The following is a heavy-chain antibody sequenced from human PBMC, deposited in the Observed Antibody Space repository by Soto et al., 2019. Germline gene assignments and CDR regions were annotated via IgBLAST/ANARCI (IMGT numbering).Heavy chain of an antibody. CDR2: ISGSAVGT. CDR3: AKDIGSGSYYNIGSGVFDI. D-gene: IGHD3-10*01. J-gene: IGHJ3*02. CDR1: GFTFTSYA. Sequence: EVQLLESGGGLVQPGGSLRLSCAPSGFTFTSYAMSWVRQAPGKGLEWVSAISGSAVGTNYADSVKGRFTISRDNSKKTLYLQMNSLRAEDTAVYYCAKDIGSGSYYNIGSGVFDIWGQGTMVTVSS. V-gene: IGHV3-23*01.